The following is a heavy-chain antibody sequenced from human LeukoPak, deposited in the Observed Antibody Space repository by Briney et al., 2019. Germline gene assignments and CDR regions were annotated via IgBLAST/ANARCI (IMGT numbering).Heavy chain of an antibody. D-gene: IGHD5-12*01. Sequence: SVKVSCKASGGTFSSYAISWVRQAPGQGLEWMGGIIPIFGTANYAQKFQGRVTITADESTSTAYMELSSLRSEDTAVYYCARGSGYDYRDAFDIWGQGTMVTVSS. V-gene: IGHV1-69*13. CDR3: ARGSGYDYRDAFDI. CDR1: GGTFSSYA. CDR2: IIPIFGTA. J-gene: IGHJ3*02.